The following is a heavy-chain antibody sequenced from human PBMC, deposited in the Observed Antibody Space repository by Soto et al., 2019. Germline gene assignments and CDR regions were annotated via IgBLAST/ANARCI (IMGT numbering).Heavy chain of an antibody. D-gene: IGHD2-2*01. CDR1: GFTFSGYA. J-gene: IGHJ6*02. CDR3: ARQGSSTKYYTMDV. CDR2: ITGSGSSSSTYI. V-gene: IGHV3-21*01. Sequence: GGSLRLSCAASGFTFSGYAMTWVRQAPGKGLEWVSSITGSGSSSSTYIYYADSVKGRFTISRDNAKNSLYLQMNSLRPEDTAVYYCARQGSSTKYYTMDVWGQGTTVTVSS.